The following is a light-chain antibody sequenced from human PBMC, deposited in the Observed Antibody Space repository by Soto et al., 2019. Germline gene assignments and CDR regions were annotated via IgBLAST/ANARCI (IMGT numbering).Light chain of an antibody. Sequence: IQLTQSPSSLSASVGDRVTITCRASQGISSYLAWYQQKPGKAPKLLIYAASTLQSGVPSRFSGSGSGTDFTLTISSXQPEDFATYHCQQLNSYPLTFGGGTKVDIK. V-gene: IGKV1-9*01. CDR2: AAS. CDR1: QGISSY. CDR3: QQLNSYPLT. J-gene: IGKJ4*01.